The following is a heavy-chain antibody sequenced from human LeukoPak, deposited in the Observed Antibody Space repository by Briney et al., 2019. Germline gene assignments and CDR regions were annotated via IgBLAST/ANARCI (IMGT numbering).Heavy chain of an antibody. CDR3: AKDDTTSSSLDY. CDR1: GFTFSSYA. CDR2: ISGSGGSA. D-gene: IGHD6-6*01. J-gene: IGHJ4*02. Sequence: GGSLRLSCAASGFTFSSYAMSWVRQAPGKGLEWVSAISGSGGSAYYADSVKGRSTISRDNSKNTLYLQMNSLRAEDTAVYYCAKDDTTSSSLDYWGQGTLVTVSS. V-gene: IGHV3-23*01.